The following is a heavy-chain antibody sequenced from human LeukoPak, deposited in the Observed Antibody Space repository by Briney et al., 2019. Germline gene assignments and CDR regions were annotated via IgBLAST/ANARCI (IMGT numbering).Heavy chain of an antibody. V-gene: IGHV4-39*07. CDR1: GGSVSSGSYY. Sequence: SETLSLTCTVSGGSVSSGSYYWSWIRQPPGKGLEWIGEINHSGSTNYNPSLKSRVTISVDTSKNQFSLKLSSVTAADTAVYYCARIQIGSLWFGELLYPDAFDIWGQGTMVTVSS. CDR3: ARIQIGSLWFGELLYPDAFDI. CDR2: INHSGST. D-gene: IGHD3-10*01. J-gene: IGHJ3*02.